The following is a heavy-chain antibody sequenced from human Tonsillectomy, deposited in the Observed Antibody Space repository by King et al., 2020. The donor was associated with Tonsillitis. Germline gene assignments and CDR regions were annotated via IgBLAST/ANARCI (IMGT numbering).Heavy chain of an antibody. CDR3: ARGKAYCSGVSCYSVRISDY. CDR1: GFTLSDHY. J-gene: IGHJ4*02. V-gene: IGHV3-72*01. D-gene: IGHD2-15*01. CDR2: IRNKANSYTT. Sequence: VQLVESGGGLVQPRGSLRLSCAASGFTLSDHYMDWVRQAPGKGLEWVGRIRNKANSYTTEYAASVKGRFTISTDDSKNSLYLQMNSLKTEDTAVYYCARGKAYCSGVSCYSVRISDYWGQGTLVTVSS.